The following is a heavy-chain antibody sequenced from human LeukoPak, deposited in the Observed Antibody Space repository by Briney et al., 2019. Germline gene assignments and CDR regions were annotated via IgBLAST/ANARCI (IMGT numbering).Heavy chain of an antibody. J-gene: IGHJ4*02. D-gene: IGHD6-13*01. CDR3: VRKGRVSGAIDY. Sequence: QAGGSLRLSCSASGFTLSNYAMHWVRQSPGKGLEYVSALSADGNSKFYAESVKGRFTISRDSSNNTLHLQMSSLRPEDTAVYYCVRKGRVSGAIDYWGQGTLVTVSS. CDR1: GFTLSNYA. CDR2: LSADGNSK. V-gene: IGHV3-64D*06.